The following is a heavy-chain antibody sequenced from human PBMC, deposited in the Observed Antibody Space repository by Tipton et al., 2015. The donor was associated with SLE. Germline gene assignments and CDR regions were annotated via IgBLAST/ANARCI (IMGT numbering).Heavy chain of an antibody. D-gene: IGHD3-10*01. CDR3: ASPYGSGSYHDY. V-gene: IGHV4-34*01. CDR1: GGSFSGYY. CDR2: INHSGST. Sequence: TLSLTCAVYGGSFSGYYWSWIRQPPGKGLEWIGEINHSGSTNYNPSLKSRVTISVDTSKNLFSLKLSSVTAADTAVYYCASPYGSGSYHDYWGQGTLVTVSS. J-gene: IGHJ4*02.